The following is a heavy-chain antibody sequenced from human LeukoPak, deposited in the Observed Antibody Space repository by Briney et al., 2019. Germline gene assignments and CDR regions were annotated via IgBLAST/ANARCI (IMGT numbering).Heavy chain of an antibody. J-gene: IGHJ4*02. CDR1: GFTFSSYA. D-gene: IGHD3-3*01. V-gene: IGHV3-30*04. CDR3: ARATDFWSGYPDY. Sequence: PGGSLRLSCAASGFTFSSYAIHWVRQAPGKGLEWVAIISHDGKSKNYADSVKGRFTISRDNSKNSLYLQMNSLRAEDTAVYYCARATDFWSGYPDYWGQGTLVTVSS. CDR2: ISHDGKSK.